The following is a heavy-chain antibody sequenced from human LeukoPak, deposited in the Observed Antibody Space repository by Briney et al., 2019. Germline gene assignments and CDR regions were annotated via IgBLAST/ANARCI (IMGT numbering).Heavy chain of an antibody. D-gene: IGHD5-24*01. CDR3: ARGDGYNPIDY. J-gene: IGHJ4*02. Sequence: SQSLSLTCTASGGSISSGSYYWSWIRQPAGQGLEWIGRIYTSGSTNYNPSLKSRVTMSVDTSKNQFSLKLSSVTAADTAVYYCARGDGYNPIDYWGQGTLVTVSS. CDR1: GGSISSGSYY. V-gene: IGHV4-61*02. CDR2: IYTSGST.